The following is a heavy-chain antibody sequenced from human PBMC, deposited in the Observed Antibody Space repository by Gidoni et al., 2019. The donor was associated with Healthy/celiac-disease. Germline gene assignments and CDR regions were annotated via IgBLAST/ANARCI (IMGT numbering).Heavy chain of an antibody. Sequence: EVQLVESGGGLVKPGGSLRLSWAASGSTVSGSRMNWVRQAPGTGLEWVSSISSSRSYIYYAASGNCRFTISRDNAKYSLYMQMNSLRAEDTAVYYCARDANSGSYESDWASEYFQHWGQGTLVTVSS. V-gene: IGHV3-21*01. D-gene: IGHD1-26*01. CDR1: GSTVSGSR. CDR3: ARDANSGSYESDWASEYFQH. J-gene: IGHJ1*01. CDR2: ISSSRSYI.